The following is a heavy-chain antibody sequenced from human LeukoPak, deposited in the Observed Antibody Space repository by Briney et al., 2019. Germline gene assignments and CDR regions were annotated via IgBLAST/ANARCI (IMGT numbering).Heavy chain of an antibody. Sequence: GGSLRLSCAASGFTFRSYWMHWVRQAPGKGLVWVSHIDTDGSTATYADSVRGRFTISRDNAKNSLYLQMNSLRAEDTAVYYCARETSSLYYYGMDVWGQGTTVTVSS. D-gene: IGHD1/OR15-1a*01. V-gene: IGHV3-74*01. CDR1: GFTFRSYW. J-gene: IGHJ6*02. CDR2: IDTDGSTA. CDR3: ARETSSLYYYGMDV.